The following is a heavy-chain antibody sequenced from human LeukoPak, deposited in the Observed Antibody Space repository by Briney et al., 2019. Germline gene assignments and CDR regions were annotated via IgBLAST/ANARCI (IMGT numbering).Heavy chain of an antibody. V-gene: IGHV4-4*07. CDR3: ARVISVSGYYYLDY. D-gene: IGHD3-22*01. CDR1: GGSISSYY. Sequence: TSETLSLTCTVSGGSISSYYWSWIRQPAGKGLEWIGRIYTSGSTNYNPSLKSRVTMSVDTSKNQSSLKLSSVTAADTAVYYCARVISVSGYYYLDYWGQGTLVTVSS. CDR2: IYTSGST. J-gene: IGHJ4*02.